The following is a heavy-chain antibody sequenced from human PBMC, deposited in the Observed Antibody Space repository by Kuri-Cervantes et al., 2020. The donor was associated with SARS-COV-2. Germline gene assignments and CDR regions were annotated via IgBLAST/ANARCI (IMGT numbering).Heavy chain of an antibody. D-gene: IGHD6-13*01. CDR2: INPSGGST. Sequence: ASVKVSCKASGYTFTSQYLHWVRQAPGQGLEWMGIINPSGGSTSYAQKFQGRVTMTGDTSTSTVYMELSSLRSEDTAVYYCARGTIITDYSSSRHLTLYYFDYWGQGTLVTVSS. J-gene: IGHJ4*02. CDR3: ARGTIITDYSSSRHLTLYYFDY. CDR1: GYTFTSQY. V-gene: IGHV1-46*01.